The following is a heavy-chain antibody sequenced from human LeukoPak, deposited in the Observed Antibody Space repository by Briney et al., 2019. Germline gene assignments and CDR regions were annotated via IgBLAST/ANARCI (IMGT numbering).Heavy chain of an antibody. CDR3: ARGRRAEYSSINDAFEI. J-gene: IGHJ3*02. Sequence: GESLKISCKGSGYRFTKYWIGWVRQMSGKGLEWMGIIYAGDSDTRYSPSFEGQVTMSVDKSINTAYLQWSSLKASDTAMYYCARGRRAEYSSINDAFEIWGQGIMVTVSS. D-gene: IGHD6-6*01. CDR2: IYAGDSDT. V-gene: IGHV5-51*01. CDR1: GYRFTKYW.